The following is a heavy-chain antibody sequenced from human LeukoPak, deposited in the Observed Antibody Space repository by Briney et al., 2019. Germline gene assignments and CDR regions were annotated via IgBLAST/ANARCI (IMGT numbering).Heavy chain of an antibody. Sequence: GGSLRLSCAASGFTFSAYGMPWVRQAPGKGLGWVAVISYDGSNEYFADSVKGRFTISRDNSKNMVYLQMNSLRPEDTAIYYCAKAAETTEGSIDPWGQGTLVIVSS. V-gene: IGHV3-30*18. D-gene: IGHD4-17*01. J-gene: IGHJ5*02. CDR3: AKAAETTEGSIDP. CDR2: ISYDGSNE. CDR1: GFTFSAYG.